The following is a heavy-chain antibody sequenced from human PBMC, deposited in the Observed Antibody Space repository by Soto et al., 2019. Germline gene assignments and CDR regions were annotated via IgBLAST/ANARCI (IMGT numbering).Heavy chain of an antibody. V-gene: IGHV4-31*03. CDR3: AGRVSFYYYGMDV. J-gene: IGHJ6*02. CDR1: GGSISSGGYY. D-gene: IGHD2-8*01. Sequence: SETLSLTCTVSGGSISSGGYYWSWIRQHPGKGLEWIGYIYYSGSTNYNPSLKSRVTISVDTSKNQFSLKLSSVTAADTAVYYCAGRVSFYYYGMDVWGQGTTVTVSS. CDR2: IYYSGST.